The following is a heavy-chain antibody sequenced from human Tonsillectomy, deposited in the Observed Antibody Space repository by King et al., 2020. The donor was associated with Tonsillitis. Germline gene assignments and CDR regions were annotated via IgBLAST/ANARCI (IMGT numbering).Heavy chain of an antibody. J-gene: IGHJ4*02. D-gene: IGHD1-26*01. CDR3: ARGEVGATRGLFDY. CDR2: INHSGSS. CDR1: GGSFSGYY. V-gene: IGHV4-34*01. Sequence: VQLQQWGAGLLKPSETLSLTCAVYGGSFSGYYWSWIRQPPGKGLEWIGEINHSGSSNYNTSLKSRVTVSVDTSKNQFSLKLNSVTAADTAVYYCARGEVGATRGLFDYWGQGTLVTVSS.